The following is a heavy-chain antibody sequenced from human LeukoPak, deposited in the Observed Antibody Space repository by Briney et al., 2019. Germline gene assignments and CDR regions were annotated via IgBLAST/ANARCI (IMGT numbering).Heavy chain of an antibody. V-gene: IGHV4-34*01. CDR3: ARMRVAAAGPNWFDP. J-gene: IGHJ5*02. Sequence: SETLSLTCAVYGGSFSGYYWSWIRQPPGKGLEWIGEINHSGSTNYNPSLKSRVTISVDTSKNQFSLKLSSVTAADTAVYYCARMRVAAAGPNWFDPWGQGTLVTVSS. D-gene: IGHD6-13*01. CDR1: GGSFSGYY. CDR2: INHSGST.